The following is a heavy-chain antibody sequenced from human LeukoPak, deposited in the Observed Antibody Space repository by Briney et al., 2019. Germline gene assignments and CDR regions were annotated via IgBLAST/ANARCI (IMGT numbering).Heavy chain of an antibody. CDR1: GFTFSSYE. CDR3: ARVDLAGMDV. Sequence: GGSLRLTCAASGFTFSSYEMNWVRQAPGKGLEWVSYMSGSGNTIYYADSVKARFTISRDNAKNSLFLQMNSLRVEDTAVYYCARVDLAGMDVWGQGTTVTVSS. CDR2: MSGSGNTI. V-gene: IGHV3-48*03. J-gene: IGHJ6*02.